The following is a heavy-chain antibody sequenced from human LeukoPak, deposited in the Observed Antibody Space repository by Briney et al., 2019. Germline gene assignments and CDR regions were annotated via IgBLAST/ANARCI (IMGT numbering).Heavy chain of an antibody. CDR2: ISADNGNT. D-gene: IGHD2-2*01. J-gene: IGHJ4*02. Sequence: ASVKVSCKASGHTSTNYGISWVRQAPGQGLEWMGWISADNGNTNSAQNFQGRVTMTRDTSTSTVYMELSSLRSEDTAVYYCARGPPPFTAAMFVGPSDYWGQGTLVTVSS. CDR3: ARGPPPFTAAMFVGPSDY. CDR1: GHTSTNYG. V-gene: IGHV1-18*01.